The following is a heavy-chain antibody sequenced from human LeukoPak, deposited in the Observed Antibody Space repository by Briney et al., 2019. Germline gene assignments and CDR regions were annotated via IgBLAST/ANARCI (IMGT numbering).Heavy chain of an antibody. CDR1: GFTFSSYA. Sequence: PGGSLRLSCAASGFTFSSYAMCWVRQAPGKGLEWVSAISGSGGSTYYADSVKGRFTISRDNSKNTLYLQMNSLRAEDTAVYYCAKSTYGSGSYFASDFDYWGQGTLVTVSS. CDR2: ISGSGGST. CDR3: AKSTYGSGSYFASDFDY. V-gene: IGHV3-23*01. D-gene: IGHD3-10*01. J-gene: IGHJ4*02.